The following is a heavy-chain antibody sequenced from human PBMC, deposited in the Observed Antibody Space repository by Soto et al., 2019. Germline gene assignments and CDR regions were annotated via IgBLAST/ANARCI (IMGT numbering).Heavy chain of an antibody. CDR2: ISGSGRTI. V-gene: IGHV3-11*01. D-gene: IGHD3-16*01. CDR3: ARLPFPWGWFDP. CDR1: GIIFSDY. Sequence: QVQLVESGGGLVKPGGSLRLSCAASGIIFSDYMSWVREAPGKGLEWLSYISGSGRTIYSADSVKGRFTISRDNATNSLHHQMNDLRAEDTAVYYCARLPFPWGWFDPWGQGTLVTVSS. J-gene: IGHJ5*02.